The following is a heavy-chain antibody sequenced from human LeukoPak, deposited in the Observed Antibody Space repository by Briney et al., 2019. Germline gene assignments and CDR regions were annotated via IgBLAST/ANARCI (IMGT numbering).Heavy chain of an antibody. Sequence: GGSLRLSCAASGFTFSDYYMSWIRQAPGKGLEWVSYISSSGSTIYYADSVKGRFTISRDNAKNSLYLQMNSLRAEDTAVYYCARDPYCGGDCYSAHDYWGQGTLVTVSS. CDR2: ISSSGSTI. D-gene: IGHD2-21*01. V-gene: IGHV3-11*04. CDR3: ARDPYCGGDCYSAHDY. CDR1: GFTFSDYY. J-gene: IGHJ4*02.